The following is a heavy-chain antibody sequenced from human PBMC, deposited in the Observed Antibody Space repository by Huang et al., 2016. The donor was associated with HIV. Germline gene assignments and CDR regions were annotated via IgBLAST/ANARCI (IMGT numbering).Heavy chain of an antibody. CDR2: ISYDGSEK. CDR1: GFTFSTYG. J-gene: IGHJ4*02. Sequence: QVQLVESGGGVVQPGRSLRLSCAASGFTFSTYGMHWVRQAPGKGREWVKVISYDGSEKYYADSVKGRFTSSRDNSNNTLYLQMNSLRADDTAVYYCVKDQGHTFMVRYHFDFWGQGTLVTVSS. CDR3: VKDQGHTFMVRYHFDF. D-gene: IGHD3-10*01. V-gene: IGHV3-30*18.